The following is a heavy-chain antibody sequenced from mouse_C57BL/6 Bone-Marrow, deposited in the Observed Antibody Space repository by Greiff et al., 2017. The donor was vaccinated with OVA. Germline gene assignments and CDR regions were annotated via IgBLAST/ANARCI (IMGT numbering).Heavy chain of an antibody. J-gene: IGHJ4*01. Sequence: VKLMESGPGLVQPSQSLSITCTVSGFSLTSYGVHWVRQSPGKGLEWLGVIWSGGSTDYNAAFISRLSISKDNSKSQVFFKMNSLQADDTAIYYCARKETAQAHYAMDYWGQGTSVTVSS. CDR1: GFSLTSYG. CDR2: IWSGGST. D-gene: IGHD3-2*02. CDR3: ARKETAQAHYAMDY. V-gene: IGHV2-2*01.